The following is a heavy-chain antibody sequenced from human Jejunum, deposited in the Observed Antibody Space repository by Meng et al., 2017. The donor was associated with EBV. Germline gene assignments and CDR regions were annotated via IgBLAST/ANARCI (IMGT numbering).Heavy chain of an antibody. D-gene: IGHD3-22*01. Sequence: QGPMLESVXXSLTXSEPLSLTCXVSGGSVISASYYWSWIRQSPGKGLEWIGYIYYSGNTNYNPSLKSRATITVDTSKNQFSLKLSSVTAADTAVYYCARVVDYYERSGYPDFWGQGTLVTVSS. J-gene: IGHJ4*02. CDR1: GGSVISASYY. V-gene: IGHV4-61*01. CDR3: ARVVDYYERSGYPDF. CDR2: IYYSGNT.